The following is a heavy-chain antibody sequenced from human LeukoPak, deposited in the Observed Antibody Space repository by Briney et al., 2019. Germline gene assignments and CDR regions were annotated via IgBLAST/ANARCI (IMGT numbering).Heavy chain of an antibody. J-gene: IGHJ4*02. D-gene: IGHD3-9*01. Sequence: GGSLRLSCAASGFTFSNAWMSWVRQAPGKGLEWVGLINSNTDGGYTDYAATVKGRFTISRDDSKNTLYLQMNSLKTEDTAVYYCTTDLSYYDILTGSEYWGQGTLVTVSS. V-gene: IGHV3-15*01. CDR2: INSNTDGGYT. CDR1: GFTFSNAW. CDR3: TTDLSYYDILTGSEY.